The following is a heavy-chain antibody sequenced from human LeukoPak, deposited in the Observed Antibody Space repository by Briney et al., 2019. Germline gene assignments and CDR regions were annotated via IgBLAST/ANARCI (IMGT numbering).Heavy chain of an antibody. D-gene: IGHD3-22*01. CDR3: ARENSVRGPYYYDSSGYSHMDV. V-gene: IGHV4-61*02. CDR1: GGSISSGSYY. Sequence: SETLSLTCTVSGGSISSGSYYWSWIRQPAGKGLEWIGRIYTSGSTNYNPSLKSRVTISVDTSKNQFSLKLSSVTAADTAVYYCARENSVRGPYYYDSSGYSHMDVWGKGTTVTVSS. CDR2: IYTSGST. J-gene: IGHJ6*03.